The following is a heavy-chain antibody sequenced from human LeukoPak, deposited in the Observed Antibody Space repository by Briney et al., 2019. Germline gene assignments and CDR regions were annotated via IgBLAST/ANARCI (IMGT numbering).Heavy chain of an antibody. CDR2: ISYDGSNK. CDR1: GFTFSSYS. D-gene: IGHD1-1*01. Sequence: GSLRLSCAASGFTFSSYSMNWVRQAPGKGLEWVAVISYDGSNKYYADSVKGRFTISRDNSKNTLYLQMNSLRAEDTAVYYCAKDLTPLVEGDYFDYWGQGTLVTVSS. J-gene: IGHJ4*02. V-gene: IGHV3-30*18. CDR3: AKDLTPLVEGDYFDY.